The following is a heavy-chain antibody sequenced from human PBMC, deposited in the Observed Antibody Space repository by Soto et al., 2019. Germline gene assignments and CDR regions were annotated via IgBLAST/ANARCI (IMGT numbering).Heavy chain of an antibody. CDR1: GFTFSSYG. Sequence: GGSLRLSCAASGFTFSSYGMHWVRQAPGKGLEWVAVIWYDGSNKYYADSVKGRFTISRDNSKNTLYLQMNSLRAEDTAVYYRARAYDFWSGYIDYWGQGTLVTVSS. J-gene: IGHJ4*02. V-gene: IGHV3-33*01. CDR3: ARAYDFWSGYIDY. D-gene: IGHD3-3*01. CDR2: IWYDGSNK.